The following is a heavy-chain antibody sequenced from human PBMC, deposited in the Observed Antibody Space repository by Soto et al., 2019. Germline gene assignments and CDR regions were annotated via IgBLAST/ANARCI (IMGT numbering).Heavy chain of an antibody. CDR2: IYYSGST. CDR1: GGSISSYY. V-gene: IGHV4-59*01. J-gene: IGHJ6*02. D-gene: IGHD6-6*01. CDR3: ARDGVAARPGYYGMDV. Sequence: SETLSLTCTVSGGSISSYYWSWIRQPPGKGLEWIGYIYYSGSTNYNPSLKSRVTISVDTSKNQFSLKLSSVTAADTAVYYCARDGVAARPGYYGMDVWGQGTTVTVSS.